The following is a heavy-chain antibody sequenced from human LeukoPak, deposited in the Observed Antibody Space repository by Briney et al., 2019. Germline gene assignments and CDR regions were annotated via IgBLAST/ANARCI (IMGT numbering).Heavy chain of an antibody. V-gene: IGHV4-34*01. D-gene: IGHD1-14*01. J-gene: IGHJ5*02. CDR3: ARRKAYVGWFDL. Sequence: SETLSLTCAVYGGSFTDYYWTWIRQPPGKGLEWIGEINHSGSTRYSPSLMTRGTISVDTSQNQFSLNLSSMTAADTAVYYCARRKAYVGWFDLWGQGTLVTVSS. CDR1: GGSFTDYY. CDR2: INHSGST.